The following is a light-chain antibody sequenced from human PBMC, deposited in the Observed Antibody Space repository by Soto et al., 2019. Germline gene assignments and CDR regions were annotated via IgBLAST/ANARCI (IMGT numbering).Light chain of an antibody. CDR2: GAS. Sequence: EIVLTQSPGTLSLSPGERATLSCRASQSVSSSHLAWYQQKPGQAPRLLIYGASSRATGIPDWFSGSGSGKYLTVTISSLEPEEFAIEYRQEYCSSPFTFGPGTKVDIK. CDR3: QEYCSSPFT. V-gene: IGKV3-20*01. CDR1: QSVSSSH. J-gene: IGKJ3*01.